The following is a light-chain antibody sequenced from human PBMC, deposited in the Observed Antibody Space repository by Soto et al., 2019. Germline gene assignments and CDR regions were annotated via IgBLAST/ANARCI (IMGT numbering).Light chain of an antibody. V-gene: IGKV1-6*01. CDR2: AAS. J-gene: IGKJ1*01. CDR1: QGITND. Sequence: AIQMTQSPSSLSASVGDRVTITCRASQGITNDLGWYQQKPGTAPKLLIYAASSLQSGVPSRFSGSGSGTGFTLTISSLQPEDFATYYCLQDYNYPWTFGQGTKVDIK. CDR3: LQDYNYPWT.